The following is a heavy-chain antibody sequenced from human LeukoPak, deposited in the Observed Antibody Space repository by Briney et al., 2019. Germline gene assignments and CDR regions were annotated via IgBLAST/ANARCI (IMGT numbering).Heavy chain of an antibody. CDR1: GYRSSRKF. CDR3: DRQDYNDITGYTAKDLDH. V-gene: IGHV5-51*01. Sequence: GKPLQISCMASGYRSSRKFIGGARPMRGAGREWMGISYPIYSDTSYSSSFLRHVTITADESTNIAYLQWTRLEASDSAMYFCDRQDYNDITGYTAKDLDHWGQGTMVTVAS. J-gene: IGHJ4*02. CDR2: SYPIYSDT. D-gene: IGHD3-9*01.